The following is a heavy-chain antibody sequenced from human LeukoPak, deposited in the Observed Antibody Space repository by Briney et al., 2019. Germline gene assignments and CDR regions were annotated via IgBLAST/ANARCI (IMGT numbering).Heavy chain of an antibody. D-gene: IGHD6-19*01. Sequence: ASVKVSCKASGGTFSSYAISWVRQAPGHGLEWMGWINPNSGDTDSAQKFQGRVTMTRDTSTSTVYMELSRLRADDTAVYYCARPISGWYTNWFDPWGQGTLVTVSS. CDR2: INPNSGDT. J-gene: IGHJ5*02. V-gene: IGHV1-2*02. CDR1: GGTFSSYA. CDR3: ARPISGWYTNWFDP.